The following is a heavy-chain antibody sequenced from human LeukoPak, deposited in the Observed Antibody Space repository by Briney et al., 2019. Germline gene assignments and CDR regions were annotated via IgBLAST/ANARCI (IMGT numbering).Heavy chain of an antibody. J-gene: IGHJ4*02. Sequence: GGSLRLSCAASGFTFDDYAMHWVRQAPGKGLEWVSGISWNSGSIGYADSVKGRFTISRDNAKNSLYLQMNSLRAEDTALYYRAKDATRYCSSTSCYSTPLADWGQGTLVTVSS. CDR1: GFTFDDYA. CDR2: ISWNSGSI. CDR3: AKDATRYCSSTSCYSTPLAD. V-gene: IGHV3-9*01. D-gene: IGHD2-2*01.